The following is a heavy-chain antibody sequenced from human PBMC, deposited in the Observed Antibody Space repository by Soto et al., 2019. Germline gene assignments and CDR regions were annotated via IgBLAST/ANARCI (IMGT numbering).Heavy chain of an antibody. Sequence: QVQLVQSGAEVKKPGSSVKVSCKASGGTFSSYAISWVRQAPGQGLEWMGGIIPIFGTANYAQKFQGRVTITGDEPTSTAFMELSRRRSEDTAVYYCPFTYGGGDCYSRRYYYDGMDVWGPGTTVTVSS. J-gene: IGHJ6*02. CDR1: GGTFSSYA. CDR2: IIPIFGTA. CDR3: PFTYGGGDCYSRRYYYDGMDV. V-gene: IGHV1-69*12. D-gene: IGHD2-21*02.